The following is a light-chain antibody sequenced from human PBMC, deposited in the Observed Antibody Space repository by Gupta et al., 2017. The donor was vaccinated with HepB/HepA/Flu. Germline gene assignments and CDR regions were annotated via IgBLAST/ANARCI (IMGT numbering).Light chain of an antibody. CDR2: DAS. CDR3: QQRINWPLT. CDR1: QSVSRY. J-gene: IGKJ4*01. Sequence: EIVLTPSPVTLSLSPGERATLSCRASQSVSRYLAWYQQKPGQPPSLLVFDASNRATGVPHTFSGSGSGTDFTLTISSLEPEDFAVYYCQQRINWPLTFGRGTRVEIK. V-gene: IGKV3-11*01.